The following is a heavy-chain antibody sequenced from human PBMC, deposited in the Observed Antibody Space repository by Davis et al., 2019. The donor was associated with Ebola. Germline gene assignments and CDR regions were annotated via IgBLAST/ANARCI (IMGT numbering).Heavy chain of an antibody. Sequence: GESLKISCAASGFTFSSYAMSWVRQAPGKGLEWVSSISSSSSYIYYADSVKGRFTISRDNAKNSLYLQMNSLRAEDTAVYYCARHIVVVTATLWYFDLWGRGTLVTVSS. J-gene: IGHJ2*01. CDR1: GFTFSSYA. D-gene: IGHD2-21*02. V-gene: IGHV3-21*01. CDR3: ARHIVVVTATLWYFDL. CDR2: ISSSSSYI.